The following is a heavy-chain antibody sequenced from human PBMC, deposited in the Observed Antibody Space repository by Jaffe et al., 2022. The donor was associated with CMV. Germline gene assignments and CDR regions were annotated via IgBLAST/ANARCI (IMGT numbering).Heavy chain of an antibody. V-gene: IGHV2-70*01. CDR3: VRDYNYAFDH. CDR1: GFSLTTNGMC. D-gene: IGHD5-12*01. J-gene: IGHJ4*02. CDR2: NDWVDGK. Sequence: QVTLRESGPALVKPTQTLTLTCAVSGFSLTTNGMCVNWIRQPPGKALEWLAVNDWVDGKYYSTSLKTRLTISRDTSKNEVVLTMTNMDPVDTATYYCVRDYNYAFDHWGQGVLVTVSS.